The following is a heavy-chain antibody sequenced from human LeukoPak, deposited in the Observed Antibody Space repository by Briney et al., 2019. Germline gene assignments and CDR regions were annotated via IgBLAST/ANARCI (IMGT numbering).Heavy chain of an antibody. J-gene: IGHJ4*02. CDR3: ARDGVVGAPYYFDY. V-gene: IGHV1-2*02. CDR1: GYTFTDYY. CDR2: INPNSGGT. D-gene: IGHD1-26*01. Sequence: GASVKVSCKASGYTFTDYYTHWVQQAPGQGLEWMAWINPNSGGTNYAQKFQGRVTMTRDTSISTAYMELSRLRSDDTAVYYCARDGVVGAPYYFDYWGQGTLVTVSS.